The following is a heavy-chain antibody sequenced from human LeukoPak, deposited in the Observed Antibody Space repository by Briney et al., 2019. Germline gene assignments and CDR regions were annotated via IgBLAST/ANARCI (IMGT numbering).Heavy chain of an antibody. Sequence: GASVKVSFKATGYTFTNYGISWVRQAPGQGGEWMGWISGNNGNTNYAQKLQGRVTMTTDTSTSTAYMELRSLRSDDTAVYYCAREHCSGGSCYDGYGMDVWGQGTTVTVSS. D-gene: IGHD2-15*01. CDR2: ISGNNGNT. V-gene: IGHV1-18*01. CDR1: GYTFTNYG. CDR3: AREHCSGGSCYDGYGMDV. J-gene: IGHJ6*02.